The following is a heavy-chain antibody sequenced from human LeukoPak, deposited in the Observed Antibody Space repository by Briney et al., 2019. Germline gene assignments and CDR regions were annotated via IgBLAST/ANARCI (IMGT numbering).Heavy chain of an antibody. Sequence: SETLSLTCAVYGGSFSGYYWSWIRQPPGKGLEWIGEINHSGSTNYNPSLKSRVTILVDTSKNQFSLKLSSVTAADTAVYYCATTKYDTRDIVATTKTVTFDYWGQGTLVTVSS. CDR3: ATTKYDTRDIVATTKTVTFDY. V-gene: IGHV4-34*01. CDR1: GGSFSGYY. J-gene: IGHJ4*02. D-gene: IGHD5-12*01. CDR2: INHSGST.